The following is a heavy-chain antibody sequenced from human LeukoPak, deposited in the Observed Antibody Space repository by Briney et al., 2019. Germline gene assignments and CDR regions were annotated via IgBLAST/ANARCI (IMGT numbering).Heavy chain of an antibody. D-gene: IGHD3-10*01. CDR1: GGSINNYY. CDR3: ARDGSDYYGSGSYSAY. V-gene: IGHV4-59*12. Sequence: PSETLSLTCTVSGGSINNYYWSWIRQPPGKGLEWIGYIYYSGSTYYNPSLKSRVTISVDTSKNQFSLKLSSVTAADTAVYYCARDGSDYYGSGSYSAYWGQGTLVTVSS. CDR2: IYYSGST. J-gene: IGHJ4*02.